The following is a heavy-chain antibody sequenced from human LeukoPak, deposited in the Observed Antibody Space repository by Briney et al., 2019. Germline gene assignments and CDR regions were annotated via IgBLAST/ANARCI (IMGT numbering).Heavy chain of an antibody. CDR3: ERRSSSSSSRGYYMDV. CDR2: IIPIFGTA. CDR1: GGTFSSYA. D-gene: IGHD2-2*01. V-gene: IGHV1-69*05. J-gene: IGHJ6*03. Sequence: SVKVSCKAPGGTFSSYAISWVRQAPGQGLEWMGGIIPIFGTANYAQKFQGRVTITTDESTSTAYMELSSLRSEDTAVYYCERRSSSSSSRGYYMDVWGKGTTVTVSS.